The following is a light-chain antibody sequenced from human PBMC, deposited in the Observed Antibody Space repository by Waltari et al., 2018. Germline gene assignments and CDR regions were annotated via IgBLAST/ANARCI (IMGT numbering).Light chain of an antibody. CDR3: SSYAGTDNIPVV. CDR2: EVI. CDR1: SSDIGDYNY. V-gene: IGLV2-8*01. Sequence: QSALTQPPSASGSPGQSVTISCSGTSSDIGDYNYVSWYQQHPGKAPRLIIYEVIKLPSGVPDLFFGAKSCNTASLPVSGLQADYEADYYCSSYAGTDNIPVVFGGGTRLTVL. J-gene: IGLJ3*02.